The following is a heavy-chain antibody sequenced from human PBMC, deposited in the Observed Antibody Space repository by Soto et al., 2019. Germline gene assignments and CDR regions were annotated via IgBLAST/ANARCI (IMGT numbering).Heavy chain of an antibody. CDR1: GFTFSSYS. Sequence: EVQLVESGGGLVKPGGSLRLSCAASGFTFSSYSMNWVRQAPGKGLEWVSSISSSSSYIYYADSVKGRFTISRDNAKNSLYLQMNSLRAEDTAVYYCANRIPREYSGYDLSFETEAWYFDLWGRGTLVTVSS. V-gene: IGHV3-21*01. CDR3: ANRIPREYSGYDLSFETEAWYFDL. D-gene: IGHD5-12*01. CDR2: ISSSSSYI. J-gene: IGHJ2*01.